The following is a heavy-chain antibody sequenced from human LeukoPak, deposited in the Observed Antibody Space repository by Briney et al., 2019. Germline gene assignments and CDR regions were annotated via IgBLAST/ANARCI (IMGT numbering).Heavy chain of an antibody. CDR1: GYTFTSYD. CDR2: ISPKSGSA. V-gene: IGHV1-18*01. D-gene: IGHD3-9*01. CDR3: AREKSYKNYDIWRAPGPAVFDSYYMDV. J-gene: IGHJ6*03. Sequence: ASVKVSFKASGYTFTSYDINWVRQATGQGLEWMGWISPKSGSANYAQKFQGRVTMATDTSTGTAYMDLRSLTSDDTAVYFCAREKSYKNYDIWRAPGPAVFDSYYMDVWGKGTTVTASS.